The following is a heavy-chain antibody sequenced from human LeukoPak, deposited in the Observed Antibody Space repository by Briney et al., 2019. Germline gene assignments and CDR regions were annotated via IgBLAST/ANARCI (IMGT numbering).Heavy chain of an antibody. Sequence: SETLSLTCTVSGGSISSYYWSWIRQPAGKGLEWIGRIYTSGSTNYNPSLKSRVTMSVDTSKNQFSLKLSSVTAADTAVYCCASSAAAGTSGWFDPWGQGTLVTVSS. CDR3: ASSAAAGTSGWFDP. CDR2: IYTSGST. J-gene: IGHJ5*02. CDR1: GGSISSYY. D-gene: IGHD6-13*01. V-gene: IGHV4-4*07.